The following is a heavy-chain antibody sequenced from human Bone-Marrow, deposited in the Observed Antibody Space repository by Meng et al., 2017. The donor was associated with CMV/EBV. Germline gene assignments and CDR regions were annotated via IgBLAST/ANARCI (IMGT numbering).Heavy chain of an antibody. D-gene: IGHD2-2*01. CDR2: IIPIFGTA. J-gene: IGHJ5*02. CDR1: GYTFTSYG. Sequence: SVKVSCKASGYTFTSYGSSWVRQAPGQGLEWMGGIIPIFGTANYAQKFQGRVTITTDESTSTAYMELSSLRSEDTAVYYCAREYQPPSPPTFDPWGQGTLVTVSS. V-gene: IGHV1-69*05. CDR3: AREYQPPSPPTFDP.